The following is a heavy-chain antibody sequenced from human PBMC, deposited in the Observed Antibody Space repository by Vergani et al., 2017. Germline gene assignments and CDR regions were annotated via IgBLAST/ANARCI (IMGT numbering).Heavy chain of an antibody. Sequence: VQLVESGGVVVQPGGSLRLSCAASGFTFDDYAMHWVRQAPGKGLEWVAVISYDGSNKYYADSVKGRFTISRDNSKNTLYLQMNSLGAEDTAVYYCAKDRLRGYSGYDYRDYYYGMDVWGQGTTVTVSS. CDR3: AKDRLRGYSGYDYRDYYYGMDV. D-gene: IGHD5-12*01. CDR2: ISYDGSNK. V-gene: IGHV3-30*18. CDR1: GFTFDDYA. J-gene: IGHJ6*02.